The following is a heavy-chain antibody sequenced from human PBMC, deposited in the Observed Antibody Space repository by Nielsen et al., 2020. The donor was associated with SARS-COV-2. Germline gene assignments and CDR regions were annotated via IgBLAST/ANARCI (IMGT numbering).Heavy chain of an antibody. CDR1: GGSVSSGSYY. V-gene: IGHV4-39*01. CDR3: ARHSNGEPDAFDI. CDR2: IYYSGST. J-gene: IGHJ3*02. D-gene: IGHD3-10*01. Sequence: SETLSLTCTVSGGSVSSGSYYWGWIRQPPGKGLEWIGSIYYSGSTYYNPSLKSRVTISVDTSKNQFSLKLSSVTAADTAVYYCARHSNGEPDAFDIWGQGTMVTVSS.